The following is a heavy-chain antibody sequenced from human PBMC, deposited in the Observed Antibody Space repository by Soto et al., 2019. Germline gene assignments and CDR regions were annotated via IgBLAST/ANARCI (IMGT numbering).Heavy chain of an antibody. CDR1: GFMFSNYA. CDR2: ITGSGDNT. Sequence: EVQLLDSGGGLVQPGGSVRLSCSASGFMFSNYAMSWVRQAPGKGLEWVSSITGSGDNTYYADSVNGRFTISRDNSKNTLSLQMSSLRVEDTAVYYCAKRVCSDGNCCGREDVWGQGTTVIVSS. D-gene: IGHD2-15*01. CDR3: AKRVCSDGNCCGREDV. V-gene: IGHV3-23*01. J-gene: IGHJ6*02.